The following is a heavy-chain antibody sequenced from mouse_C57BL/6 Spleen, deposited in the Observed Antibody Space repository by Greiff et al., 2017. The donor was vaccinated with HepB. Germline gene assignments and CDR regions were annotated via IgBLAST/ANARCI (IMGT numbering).Heavy chain of an antibody. CDR3: ARRPFMDY. J-gene: IGHJ4*01. CDR1: GYAFSSSW. Sequence: QVQLQQSGPELVKPGASVKISCKASGYAFSSSWMNWVKQRPGKGLEWIGRIYPGDGDTNYNGKFKGKATLTADKSSSTAYMQLSSLTSEDSAVYFCARRPFMDYWGQGTSVTVSS. CDR2: IYPGDGDT. V-gene: IGHV1-82*01.